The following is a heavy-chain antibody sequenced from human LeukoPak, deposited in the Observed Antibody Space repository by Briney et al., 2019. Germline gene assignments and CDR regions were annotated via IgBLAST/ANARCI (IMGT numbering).Heavy chain of an antibody. Sequence: ASVKVSCKASGYSFTSYYMHWVRQAPGQGLEWMGFINPSGSSAAYAQKFQGRLTMTRDMFTSTDYMELTSMTSDDTAVYYCARDNSVGETAWWFDPWGQGTLVTVSS. D-gene: IGHD1-26*01. V-gene: IGHV1-46*01. CDR1: GYSFTSYY. J-gene: IGHJ5*02. CDR3: ARDNSVGETAWWFDP. CDR2: INPSGSSA.